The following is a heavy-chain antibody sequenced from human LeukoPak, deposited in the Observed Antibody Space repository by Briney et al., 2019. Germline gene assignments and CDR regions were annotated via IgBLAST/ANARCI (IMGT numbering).Heavy chain of an antibody. J-gene: IGHJ4*02. V-gene: IGHV1-2*02. CDR3: ARGLGIAAYYFDY. CDR2: INPNSGGT. D-gene: IGHD3-10*01. CDR1: GYTFTGYY. Sequence: ASVKVSCKASGYTFTGYYMHWVRQAPAQGLEWMGWINPNSGGTNYAQKFQGRVTMTRDTSISTAYMELSRLRSDDTAVYYCARGLGIAAYYFDYWGQGTLVTVSS.